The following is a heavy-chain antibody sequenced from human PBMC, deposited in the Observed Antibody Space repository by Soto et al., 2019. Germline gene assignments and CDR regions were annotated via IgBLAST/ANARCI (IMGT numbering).Heavy chain of an antibody. CDR3: AKYAGPSCNHLDY. V-gene: IGHV3-30*18. Sequence: QVQLVESGGGVVQPGRSLRLSCAASGFTFSGYAMHWVRQAPGKGLEWVAVISDDGSNKHYADSVKGRFTISRDNSKNTLFLQMNSLRTEDTAVYYCAKYAGPSCNHLDYWGQGTLVTVSS. J-gene: IGHJ4*02. CDR2: ISDDGSNK. CDR1: GFTFSGYA. D-gene: IGHD2-2*01.